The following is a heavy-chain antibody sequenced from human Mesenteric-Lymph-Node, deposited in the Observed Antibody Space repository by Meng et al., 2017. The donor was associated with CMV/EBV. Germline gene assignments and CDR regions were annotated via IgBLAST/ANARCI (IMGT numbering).Heavy chain of an antibody. J-gene: IGHJ4*02. CDR3: ATLLGIYYFES. CDR2: IFHSGGA. Sequence: CTVSVRSIRNGKYYWSWIRHRPGQGLEWIGYIFHSGGAYRNPSFESRVTLSVDTSRNQFSLNLNSVTAADTAVYYCATLLGIYYFESWGQGTLVTVSS. D-gene: IGHD2-8*02. V-gene: IGHV4-31*03. CDR1: VRSIRNGKYY.